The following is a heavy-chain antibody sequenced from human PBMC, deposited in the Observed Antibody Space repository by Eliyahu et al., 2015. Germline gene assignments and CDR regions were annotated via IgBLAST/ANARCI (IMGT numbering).Heavy chain of an antibody. CDR2: ISDDESAI. Sequence: EVQLVESGGGLVQPGGSLRLSCAASGFTFSGCGMHWXRQAPGKGLVWVAHISDDESAINYADSVRGRFTISRDNTKNTLYLQMDSLRADDTAIYYCLRGGCFPDFSSAVVFDLWGQGTMVTVSS. J-gene: IGHJ3*01. CDR1: GFTFSGCG. V-gene: IGHV3-74*01. D-gene: IGHD3/OR15-3a*01. CDR3: LRGGCFPDFSSAVVFDL.